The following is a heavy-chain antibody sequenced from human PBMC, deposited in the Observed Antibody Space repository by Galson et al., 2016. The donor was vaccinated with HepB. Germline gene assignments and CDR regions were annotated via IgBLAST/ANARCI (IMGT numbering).Heavy chain of an antibody. J-gene: IGHJ4*02. CDR2: DSMDGRRK. CDR3: EKRHEFCPPVGCSVDY. D-gene: IGHD3-10*02. V-gene: IGHV3-30*18. CDR1: GFLFRGYG. Sequence: SLRLSCAGSGFLFRGYGMHWVRQAPGKGLEWVAADSMDGRRKFYSDSVRGRFTISRDNSNNMLFLQMESLRPDDKAVYYCEKRHEFCPPVGCSVDYWGQGTLVSVSS.